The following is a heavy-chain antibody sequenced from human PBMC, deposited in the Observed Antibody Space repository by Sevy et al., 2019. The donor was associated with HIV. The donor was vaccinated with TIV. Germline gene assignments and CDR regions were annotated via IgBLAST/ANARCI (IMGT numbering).Heavy chain of an antibody. CDR2: ISDRSDTI. CDR3: ARVRDRDCSGGSCYYGYFFDY. Sequence: GGSLRLSCAASGFIFSNYYMTWVRQAPGKGLEWVSYISDRSDTISYADSVKGRFTISRDNAKNELYLQMSSLRGEDTAVYYCARVRDRDCSGGSCYYGYFFDYWGQGTLVTVSS. V-gene: IGHV3-48*01. CDR1: GFIFSNYY. J-gene: IGHJ4*02. D-gene: IGHD2-15*01.